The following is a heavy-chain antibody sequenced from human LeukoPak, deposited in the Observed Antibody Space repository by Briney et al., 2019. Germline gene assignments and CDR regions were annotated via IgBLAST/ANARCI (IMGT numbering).Heavy chain of an antibody. J-gene: IGHJ4*02. CDR3: AKDLGRYCSSTSCYPSYYFDY. CDR1: GFTFSSYA. V-gene: IGHV3-23*01. Sequence: GGSLRLSCAASGFTFSSYAMSWVRQAPGKGLEWVSAISGSGGSTYYADSVKGRFTISRDNSKNTPYLQMNSLRAEDTAVYHCAKDLGRYCSSTSCYPSYYFDYWGQGTLVTVSS. CDR2: ISGSGGST. D-gene: IGHD2-2*01.